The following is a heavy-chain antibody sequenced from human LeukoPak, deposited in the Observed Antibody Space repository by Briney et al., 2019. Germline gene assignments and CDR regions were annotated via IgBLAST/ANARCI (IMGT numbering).Heavy chain of an antibody. J-gene: IGHJ6*02. V-gene: IGHV3-74*01. CDR3: AREWWLPGRYYYGMDV. D-gene: IGHD2-15*01. CDR2: INSDGSST. Sequence: GGSLRLSCAASGFTFSNAWMSWVRQAPGKGLVWVSRINSDGSSTRYADSVKGRFTISRDNAKNTLYLQMNSLRAEDTAVYYCAREWWLPGRYYYGMDVWGQGTTVTVSS. CDR1: GFTFSNAW.